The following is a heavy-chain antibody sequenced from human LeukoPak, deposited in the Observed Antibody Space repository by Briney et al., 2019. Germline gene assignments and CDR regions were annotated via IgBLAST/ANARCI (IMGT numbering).Heavy chain of an antibody. D-gene: IGHD3-3*01. J-gene: IGHJ6*02. CDR3: VKDRDFWSGLDV. CDR2: ISWQSNTR. CDR1: GFFFDDYG. V-gene: IGHV3-9*01. Sequence: GGSLRLSCAASGFFFDDYGMHWVRQVPGKGLEWVSGISWQSNTRKYADSVRGRFTISRGNAKNSLYLQMNSLKLEDTALYYCVKDRDFWSGLDVWGQGTMVTVS.